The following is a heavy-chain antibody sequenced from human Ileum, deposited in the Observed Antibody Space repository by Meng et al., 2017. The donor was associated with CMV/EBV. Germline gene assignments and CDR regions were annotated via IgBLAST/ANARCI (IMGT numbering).Heavy chain of an antibody. CDR2: INPTNGGT. Sequence: QVHLVQSGAEVKKPGGSVKVSCKAPGYILSTYHMHWLRQAPGQGLEWMGVINPTNGGTDYAQQFQGRVTMTTDTSTNTVYLELSSLTSDDTAVYYCARVLVAGRAEYHYWGQGTLVTVSS. CDR3: ARVLVAGRAEYHY. D-gene: IGHD6-19*01. J-gene: IGHJ4*02. V-gene: IGHV1-46*01. CDR1: GYILSTYH.